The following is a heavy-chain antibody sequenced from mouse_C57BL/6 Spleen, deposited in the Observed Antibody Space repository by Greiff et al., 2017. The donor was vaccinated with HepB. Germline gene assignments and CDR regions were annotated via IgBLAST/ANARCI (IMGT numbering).Heavy chain of an antibody. CDR2: ILPGSGST. V-gene: IGHV1-9*01. CDR3: ARWGSYDGYYDYAMDY. Sequence: QVQLQQSGAELMKPGASVKLCCKATGYTFTGYWIEWVKQRPGHGLEWIGEILPGSGSTNYNEKFKGKATFTADTSSNTAYMQLSSLTTEDSAIYYCARWGSYDGYYDYAMDYWGQGTSVTVSS. J-gene: IGHJ4*01. D-gene: IGHD2-3*01. CDR1: GYTFTGYW.